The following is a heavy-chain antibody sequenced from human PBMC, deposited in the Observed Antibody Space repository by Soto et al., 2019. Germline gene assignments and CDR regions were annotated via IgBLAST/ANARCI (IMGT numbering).Heavy chain of an antibody. CDR3: ARSPDSSGYYPRRYYYGMDV. J-gene: IGHJ6*02. V-gene: IGHV4-4*02. CDR1: GGSISSSNW. CDR2: IYHSGST. Sequence: SETLSLTCVVSGGSISSSNWWSWVRQPPGKGLEWIGEIYHSGSTNYNPSLKSRVTISVDKSKNQFSLKLSSVTAADTAVYYCARSPDSSGYYPRRYYYGMDVWGQGTTVTVSS. D-gene: IGHD3-22*01.